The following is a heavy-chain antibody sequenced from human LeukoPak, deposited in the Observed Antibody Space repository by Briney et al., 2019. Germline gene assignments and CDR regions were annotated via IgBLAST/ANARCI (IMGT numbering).Heavy chain of an antibody. CDR3: ARYGFSSSWQGGWHAFDI. Sequence: GASVKVSCKASGYTLTSYYMHWVRQPPGQGLEWRGIINPTVGDTIYAQKFQGRVTMTRDMSTSTVYMELSSLRSDDTAVYYCARYGFSSSWQGGWHAFDIWGQGTMVTVSS. CDR2: INPTVGDT. J-gene: IGHJ3*02. D-gene: IGHD6-13*01. CDR1: GYTLTSYY. V-gene: IGHV1-46*01.